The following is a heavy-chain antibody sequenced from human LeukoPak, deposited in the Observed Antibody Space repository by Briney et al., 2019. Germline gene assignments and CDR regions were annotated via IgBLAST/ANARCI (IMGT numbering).Heavy chain of an antibody. J-gene: IGHJ6*03. Sequence: GGSLRLSCAASGFTFSSCWMHWVRQAPGKGLVWVSRINTDGSSTSYADSVKGRFTISRDNAKNTLYLQMNSLRAEDTAVYYCARASDYYYYMDVWGKGTTVTVSS. CDR2: INTDGSST. CDR1: GFTFSSCW. CDR3: ARASDYYYYMDV. V-gene: IGHV3-74*01.